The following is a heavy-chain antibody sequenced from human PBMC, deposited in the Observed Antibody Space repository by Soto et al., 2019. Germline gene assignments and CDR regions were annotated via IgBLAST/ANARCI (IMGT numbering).Heavy chain of an antibody. V-gene: IGHV4-30-4*01. J-gene: IGHJ3*02. CDR2: IYYSGST. Sequence: PSETLSLTCSVSGGSISSGDYYWTWIRQPPGKGLEWIGYIYYSGSTYYNPSLKSRVTISVDTSKNQFSLKLSSVTAADTAVYYRVREGANQVYHAFDIWGQGTMVTVSS. CDR1: GGSISSGDYY. D-gene: IGHD3-16*01. CDR3: VREGANQVYHAFDI.